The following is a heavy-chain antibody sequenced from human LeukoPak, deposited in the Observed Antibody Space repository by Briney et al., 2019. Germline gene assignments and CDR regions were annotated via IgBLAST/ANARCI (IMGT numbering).Heavy chain of an antibody. CDR3: ARARFFQAYYYGMDV. D-gene: IGHD3-16*01. CDR1: GGSISSGGYY. Sequence: SQTLSLTCTVSGGSISSGGYYWSWIRQHPGKGLEWIGYIYYSGSTYYNPSLKSRVTISVDTSKNQFSLKLSSVTAADTAVYYCARARFFQAYYYGMDVWGQGTTVTVSS. CDR2: IYYSGST. V-gene: IGHV4-31*03. J-gene: IGHJ6*02.